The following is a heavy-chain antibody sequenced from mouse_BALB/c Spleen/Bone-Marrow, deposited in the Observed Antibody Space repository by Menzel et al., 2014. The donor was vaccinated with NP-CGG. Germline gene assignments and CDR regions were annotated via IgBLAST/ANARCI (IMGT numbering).Heavy chain of an antibody. Sequence: EVQLQQSGPELVKPEASVKMSCKASGYTFTDYYMDWVKQSHGESFEWIGRVNPYNGGTSYNQKFKGKATLTVDKSSTTAYMELNSLTSEDSAVYYCARGGYRDYWGQGTTLTVSS. CDR1: GYTFTDYY. J-gene: IGHJ2*01. D-gene: IGHD2-2*01. V-gene: IGHV1-19*01. CDR3: ARGGYRDY. CDR2: VNPYNGGT.